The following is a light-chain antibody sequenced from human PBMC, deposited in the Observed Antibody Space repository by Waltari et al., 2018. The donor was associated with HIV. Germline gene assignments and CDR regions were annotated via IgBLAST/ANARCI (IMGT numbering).Light chain of an antibody. J-gene: IGLJ3*02. Sequence: QSALTQPPSVSGSPGQSVTISCTGTSSDVGYYNRVSWYQQPPGPAPTLMIFEVSNRPPGVPDRFSGSKSDNTASLTISGLQAEDEADYYCSSYTSSNTWVFGGGTKLTVL. CDR2: EVS. CDR3: SSYTSSNTWV. CDR1: SSDVGYYNR. V-gene: IGLV2-18*02.